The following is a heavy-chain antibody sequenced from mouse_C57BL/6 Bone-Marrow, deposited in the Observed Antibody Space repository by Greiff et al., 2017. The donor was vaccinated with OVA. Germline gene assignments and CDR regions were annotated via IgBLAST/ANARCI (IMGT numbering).Heavy chain of an antibody. CDR3: ARSSRLRRYWWFDV. CDR2: IDPSDSYT. V-gene: IGHV1-69*01. D-gene: IGHD2-4*01. J-gene: IGHJ1*03. CDR1: GYTFTRYW. Sequence: QIQLQQPGAVLVMPGASVKLSCKASGYTFTRYWMHWVKQRPGQGLEWIGEIDPSDSYTNYNQKFKGKSTLTVDKSSSTAYMQLSSLTSEDSAVYYCARSSRLRRYWWFDVWGTGTTVTVSS.